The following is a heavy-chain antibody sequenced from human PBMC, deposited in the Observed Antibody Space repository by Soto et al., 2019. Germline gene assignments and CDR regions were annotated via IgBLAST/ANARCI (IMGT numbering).Heavy chain of an antibody. V-gene: IGHV1-18*01. D-gene: IGHD3-10*01. CDR1: GSTFTSYG. Sequence: QVHLVQSGAEVKKPGASVKVSCKGSGSTFTSYGITWGRQAPGQGLEWRGWLNANNGNTEYAQKPQGRGTVTRDTTTSTAYVELRSLRADGTAVYYCERGRYGDQWGQGALVTVSS. J-gene: IGHJ4*02. CDR3: ERGRYGDQ. CDR2: LNANNGNT.